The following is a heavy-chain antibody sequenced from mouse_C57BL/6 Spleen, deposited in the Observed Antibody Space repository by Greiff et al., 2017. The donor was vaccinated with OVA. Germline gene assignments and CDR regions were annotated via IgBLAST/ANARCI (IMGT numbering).Heavy chain of an antibody. V-gene: IGHV5-4*03. J-gene: IGHJ2*01. CDR2: ISDGGSYT. CDR3: ARALDGYYGDY. Sequence: EVKVVESGGGLVKPGGSLKLSCAASGFTFSSYAMSWVRQTPEKRLEWVATISDGGSYTYYPDNVKGRFTISRDNAKNNLYLQMSHLKSEDTAMYYCARALDGYYGDYWGQGTTLTVSS. CDR1: GFTFSSYA. D-gene: IGHD2-3*01.